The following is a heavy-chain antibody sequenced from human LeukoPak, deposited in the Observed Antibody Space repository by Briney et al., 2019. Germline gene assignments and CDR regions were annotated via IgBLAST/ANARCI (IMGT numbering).Heavy chain of an antibody. Sequence: ASVKVSCKASGHTFTGYYVYWVRQAPGQGLEWMGWTNPNVGGANFPQKFQGRVTVTSDPAISAAYMELRRLRSDDTAVYYCSRGVFGESLESWGQGTLVTVSS. J-gene: IGHJ4*02. CDR2: TNPNVGGA. V-gene: IGHV1-2*02. D-gene: IGHD3-10*02. CDR3: SRGVFGESLES. CDR1: GHTFTGYY.